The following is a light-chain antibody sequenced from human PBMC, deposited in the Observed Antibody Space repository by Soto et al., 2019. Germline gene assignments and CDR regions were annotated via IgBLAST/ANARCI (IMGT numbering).Light chain of an antibody. V-gene: IGKV1-5*01. CDR2: DAS. J-gene: IGKJ1*01. CDR3: QQYNSYSPA. Sequence: DIQITQSPSTLSGSVGDRVTITCRASQTISSWLAWYQQKPGKAPKLLIYDASSLESGVPSRFSGSGSGTEFTLTISSLQPDDFATYYCQQYNSYSPAFGQGTKVDIK. CDR1: QTISSW.